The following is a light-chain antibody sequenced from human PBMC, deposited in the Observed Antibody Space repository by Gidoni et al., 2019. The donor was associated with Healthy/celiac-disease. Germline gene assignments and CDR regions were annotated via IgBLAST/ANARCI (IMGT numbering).Light chain of an antibody. J-gene: IGLJ1*01. V-gene: IGLV3-21*02. CDR3: QVWDGSSDHYV. Sequence: SYLMTPPPSVSVAPGQTARITCGGNNIGGKSVHWYQQKPCQAPVLVVYDDSARPSGIPERFSGSNSGNTATLTISRVEDGDEADYYCQVWDGSSDHYVFGTGTKVTVL. CDR1: NIGGKS. CDR2: DDS.